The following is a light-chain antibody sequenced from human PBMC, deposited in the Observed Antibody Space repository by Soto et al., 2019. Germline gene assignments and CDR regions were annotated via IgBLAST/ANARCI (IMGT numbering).Light chain of an antibody. Sequence: QSALTQPASLSGSPGQSITISCTGTSSDVGGYNYVSWYQQHPGKAPKLMIYDVSNRPSGVSNRFSGSKSGNTASLPISGLQAEDEADYYCSSYTSSSTLVVFGGGTKLTVL. V-gene: IGLV2-14*01. CDR3: SSYTSSSTLVV. J-gene: IGLJ2*01. CDR2: DVS. CDR1: SSDVGGYNY.